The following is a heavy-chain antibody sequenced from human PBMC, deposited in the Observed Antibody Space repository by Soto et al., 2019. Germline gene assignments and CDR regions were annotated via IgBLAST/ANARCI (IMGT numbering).Heavy chain of an antibody. CDR2: IRGKPNGGAT. J-gene: IGHJ6*02. CDR1: GFTFGDYA. CDR3: TRDFQGQYYYGMDV. V-gene: IGHV3-49*04. Sequence: LRLSCTASGFTFGDYAMNWVRQAPGKGLEWVGFIRGKPNGGATDYAASLKGRFTISRDDSRSVAYLQMNSLKTEDTAVYYCTRDFQGQYYYGMDVWGQGTTVTVSS.